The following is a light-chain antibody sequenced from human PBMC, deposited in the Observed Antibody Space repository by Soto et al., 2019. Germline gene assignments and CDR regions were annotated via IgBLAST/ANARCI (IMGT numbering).Light chain of an antibody. V-gene: IGKV3-20*01. CDR1: QSVSSSY. J-gene: IGKJ5*01. CDR2: GAS. CDR3: QQYNHWPPIT. Sequence: EIESMPTPCTLPWSPRERAPLSCTASQSVSSSYLAWCQQKTGHAPRLLIYGASSRATGIPERLSGSASGTDFTLTISRLEPEDFAVYFCQQYNHWPPITVGQGTQVDIK.